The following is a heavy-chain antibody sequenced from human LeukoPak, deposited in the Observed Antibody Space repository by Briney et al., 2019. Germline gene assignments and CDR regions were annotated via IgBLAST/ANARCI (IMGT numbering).Heavy chain of an antibody. Sequence: SETLSLTCTVSGGSISSYYWSWIRQPPGKGLEWIGYIYTSGSTNYNPSLKSRVTISVDTSKNQFSLKLSSVTAADTAVYYCARSGDSGYDFSYWGQGTLVTVSS. V-gene: IGHV4-4*09. D-gene: IGHD5-12*01. CDR2: IYTSGST. CDR1: GGSISSYY. CDR3: ARSGDSGYDFSY. J-gene: IGHJ4*02.